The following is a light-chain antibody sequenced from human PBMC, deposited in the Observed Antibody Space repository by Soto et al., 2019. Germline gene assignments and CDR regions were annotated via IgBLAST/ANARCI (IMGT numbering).Light chain of an antibody. CDR2: WAS. J-gene: IGKJ1*01. Sequence: IGLGQSADALAVAVGCRATIKCKSRQIFLYSSNNKNYLAWYQQKPGQPPKVLIYWASTRESGVPDRFSGSGSGTDFTLTISSLQAEDVAVYYCQQYYSTPRTFGQGTKVDIK. CDR3: QQYYSTPRT. CDR1: QIFLYSSNNKNY. V-gene: IGKV4-1*01.